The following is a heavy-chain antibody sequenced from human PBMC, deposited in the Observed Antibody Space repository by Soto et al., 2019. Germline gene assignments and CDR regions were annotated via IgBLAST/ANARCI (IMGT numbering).Heavy chain of an antibody. Sequence: QVQLVESGGGVVQPGRSLRLSCAASGFTFSSYAMHWVRQAPGKGLEWVAVISYDGSNQYYADSVKGRFTISRDNSKNTLYLQMNSLRAEDTAVYYCARDFRSWSFDYWGQGTLVTVSS. J-gene: IGHJ4*02. D-gene: IGHD3-3*01. V-gene: IGHV3-30-3*01. CDR2: ISYDGSNQ. CDR3: ARDFRSWSFDY. CDR1: GFTFSSYA.